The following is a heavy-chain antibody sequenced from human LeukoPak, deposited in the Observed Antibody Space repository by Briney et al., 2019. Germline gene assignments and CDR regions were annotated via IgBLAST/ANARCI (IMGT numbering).Heavy chain of an antibody. Sequence: GGSLRLSCGASGFSFSDSWMGWARQAPGKGLEGVADINKDGSVKEYVDSVKDRLNISRDNAKNALYLQMDSLRAEDTAVYYCATYTNWVAGDVWGQGTTVSVSS. J-gene: IGHJ6*02. CDR2: INKDGSVK. V-gene: IGHV3-7*01. CDR1: GFSFSDSW. D-gene: IGHD7-27*01. CDR3: ATYTNWVAGDV.